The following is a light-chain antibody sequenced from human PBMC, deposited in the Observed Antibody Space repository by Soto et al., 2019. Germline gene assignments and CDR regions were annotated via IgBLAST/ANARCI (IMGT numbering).Light chain of an antibody. CDR3: QQSYSTPGDLT. V-gene: IGKV1-39*01. J-gene: IGKJ4*01. CDR2: AAS. Sequence: DIQMTQSPSSLSASVGDRVTITCRASQSISSYLNWYQQKPGKAPKLLIYAASSLQSGVPSRFSGSGSGTDFTLTISSLQPEDFATYYCQQSYSTPGDLTFGGGTKVEIK. CDR1: QSISSY.